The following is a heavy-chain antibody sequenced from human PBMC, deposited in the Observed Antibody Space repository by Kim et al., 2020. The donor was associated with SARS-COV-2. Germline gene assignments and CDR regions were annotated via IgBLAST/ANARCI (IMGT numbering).Heavy chain of an antibody. CDR3: ASTRRDGYNK. D-gene: IGHD5-12*01. V-gene: IGHV4-34*01. CDR2: INHSGST. J-gene: IGHJ4*02. Sequence: SETLSLTCAVYGGSFSGYYWSWIRQPPGKGLEWIGEINHSGSTNYNPSLKSRVTISVDTSKNQFSLKLSSVTAADTAVYYCASTRRDGYNKWGQGTLVT. CDR1: GGSFSGYY.